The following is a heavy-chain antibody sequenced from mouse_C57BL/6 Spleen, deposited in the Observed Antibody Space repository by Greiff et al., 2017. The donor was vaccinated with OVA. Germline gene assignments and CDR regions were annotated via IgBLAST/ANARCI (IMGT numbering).Heavy chain of an antibody. D-gene: IGHD1-1*01. Sequence: EVQRVESGGGLVKPGGSLKLSCAASGFTFSSYAMSWVRQTPEKRLEWVATISDGGSYTYYPDNVKGRFTISRDNAKNNLYLQMSHLKSEDTAMYYCARAYYGSRGAMDYWGQGTSVTVSS. CDR2: ISDGGSYT. CDR3: ARAYYGSRGAMDY. V-gene: IGHV5-4*01. J-gene: IGHJ4*01. CDR1: GFTFSSYA.